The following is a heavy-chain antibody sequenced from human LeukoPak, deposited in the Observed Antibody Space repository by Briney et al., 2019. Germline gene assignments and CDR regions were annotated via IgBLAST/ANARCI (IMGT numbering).Heavy chain of an antibody. D-gene: IGHD2-15*01. CDR1: GDSISSSY. Sequence: NPSQTLSLTCTVSGDSISSSYWNWIRQSPGKGLEWIGYTYYTGSTNYNPSLKSRVTISVDTSKKQFSLKLISVTAADTAVYFCARDRYRRPYSSGSRCFSGGLDVWGQGTLVTVSS. V-gene: IGHV4-59*01. J-gene: IGHJ4*02. CDR3: ARDRYRRPYSSGSRCFSGGLDV. CDR2: TYYTGST.